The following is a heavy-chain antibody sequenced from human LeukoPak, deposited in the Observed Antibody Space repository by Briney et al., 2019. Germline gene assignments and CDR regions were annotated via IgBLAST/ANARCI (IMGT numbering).Heavy chain of an antibody. CDR2: ITSSADGT. Sequence: SGGSLRLSCAASGFTFSIYAMSWVRQAPGKGLQWVSSITSSADGTYYADSVKGRFTISRDNSENMLYLQMNSLRVEDTAVYFCAKDRPNYYGSNGHYYRRDGDYWGQGTLVTVSS. J-gene: IGHJ4*02. CDR3: AKDRPNYYGSNGHYYRRDGDY. D-gene: IGHD3-22*01. V-gene: IGHV3-23*01. CDR1: GFTFSIYA.